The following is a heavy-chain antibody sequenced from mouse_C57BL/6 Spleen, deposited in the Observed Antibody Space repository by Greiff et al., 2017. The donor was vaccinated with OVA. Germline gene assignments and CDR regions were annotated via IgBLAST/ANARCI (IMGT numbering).Heavy chain of an antibody. Sequence: QVQLQQPGAELVKPGASVKMSCKASGYTFTSYWITWVKQRPGQGLEWIGDIYPGSGSTNYNEKFKSKATLTVDTSSSTAYMQLSSLPSEDSAVYYWVIWSGTYTYWFDYWGQGTPVTVSA. J-gene: IGHJ3*01. CDR2: IYPGSGST. CDR1: GYTFTSYW. D-gene: IGHD5-1*01. V-gene: IGHV1-55*01. CDR3: VIWSGTYTYWFDY.